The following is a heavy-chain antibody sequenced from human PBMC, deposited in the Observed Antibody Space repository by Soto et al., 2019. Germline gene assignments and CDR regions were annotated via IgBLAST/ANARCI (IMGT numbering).Heavy chain of an antibody. J-gene: IGHJ4*02. CDR3: VRSKTGELSPIGN. V-gene: IGHV4-4*02. CDR1: GGSISSSNW. CDR2: SYHSGST. Sequence: PSETLCLTCAVSGGSISSSNWWRWVRQPAGKGLGGIGESYHSGSTNYNPSLKSRVTISGDTPKNQFYLKLSSVTAVDTAVYYCVRSKTGELSPIGNWGQGTPVTVSS. D-gene: IGHD3-16*02.